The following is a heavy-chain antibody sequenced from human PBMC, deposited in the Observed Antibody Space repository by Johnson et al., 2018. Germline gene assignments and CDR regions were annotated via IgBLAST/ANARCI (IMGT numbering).Heavy chain of an antibody. J-gene: IGHJ4*02. D-gene: IGHD3-22*01. V-gene: IGHV3-21*06. Sequence: VQLVESGGGLVKPGGSLRLSCAASGFTFSDYSVNWVRQAPGKGLEWVSSISSSSAYIYYAESVKGRFTISKDNAKNSLYLQMNSLRVEDTAGYFCARSYYDRSDQLSYFDYWGQGTLVSVSS. CDR3: ARSYYDRSDQLSYFDY. CDR1: GFTFSDYS. CDR2: ISSSSAYI.